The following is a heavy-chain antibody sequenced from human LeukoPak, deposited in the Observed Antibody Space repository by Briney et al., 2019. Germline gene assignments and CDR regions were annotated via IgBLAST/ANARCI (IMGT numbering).Heavy chain of an antibody. V-gene: IGHV3-7*01. D-gene: IGHD1-26*01. CDR1: KFTFSSYW. J-gene: IGHJ4*02. Sequence: PGGSLRLSCAASKFTFSSYWMSWVRQAPGKGLEWVANIKQDGSVQFYMDSLKGRFTISRDNSKNTLYLQMNSLRAEDTAVYYCARDVGVGAIDYWGQGTLVTVSS. CDR3: ARDVGVGAIDY. CDR2: IKQDGSVQ.